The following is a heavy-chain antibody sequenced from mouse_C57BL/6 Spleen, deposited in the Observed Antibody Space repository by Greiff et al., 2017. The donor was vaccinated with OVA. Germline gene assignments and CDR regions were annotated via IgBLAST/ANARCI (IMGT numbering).Heavy chain of an antibody. J-gene: IGHJ1*03. CDR1: GYTFTDYY. CDR3: ARPLHYSNYDWYFDV. V-gene: IGHV1-26*01. D-gene: IGHD2-5*01. Sequence: VQLQQSGPELVKPGASVKISCKASGYTFTDYYMNWVKQSHGKSLEWIGDINPNNGGTSYNQKFKGKATLTVDKSSSTAYMELRSLTSEDSAVYYCARPLHYSNYDWYFDVWGTGTTVTVAS. CDR2: INPNNGGT.